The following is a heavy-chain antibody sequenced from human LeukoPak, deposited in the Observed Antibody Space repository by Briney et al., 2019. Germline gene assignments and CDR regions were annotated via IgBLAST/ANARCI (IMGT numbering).Heavy chain of an antibody. CDR1: GGSFSGYY. Sequence: SETLPLTCAVYGGSFSGYYWSWIRQPPGKGLEWIGEINHSGSTNYNPSLKSRVTISVDTSKNQFSLKLSSVTAADTAVYYCARTVTVTGVVVAATYYYYYYMDVWGKGTTVTISS. CDR2: INHSGST. J-gene: IGHJ6*03. V-gene: IGHV4-34*01. D-gene: IGHD2-15*01. CDR3: ARTVTVTGVVVAATYYYYYYMDV.